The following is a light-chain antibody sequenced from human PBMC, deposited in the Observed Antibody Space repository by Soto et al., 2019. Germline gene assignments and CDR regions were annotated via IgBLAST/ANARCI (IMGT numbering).Light chain of an antibody. V-gene: IGKV3-20*01. CDR1: QSVSSSY. CDR2: GAS. CDR3: QQYHSSPPTT. Sequence: EIVLTQSPGTLSLSPGDRATLSCRASQSVSSSYLGWYLQKPGQAPRLLIYGASSRATGIPDRFSGGGSGTDFTLTISRLEPEDFGVYYCQQYHSSPPTTFCAGTTVEMK. J-gene: IGKJ3*01.